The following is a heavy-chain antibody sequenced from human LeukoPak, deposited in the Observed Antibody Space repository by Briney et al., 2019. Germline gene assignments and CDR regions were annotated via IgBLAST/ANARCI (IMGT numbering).Heavy chain of an antibody. V-gene: IGHV3-30*02. D-gene: IGHD7-27*01. J-gene: IGHJ4*02. Sequence: PGGSLRLSCAASGFTFSSYGMHWVRQAPVKGLEWVTYIRSDRSSKYYADSVKGRFSISRDNSKKTLYLQMNSLRPEDTAVYYCAKDYNWGWDYWGQGTLVTVSS. CDR2: IRSDRSSK. CDR3: AKDYNWGWDY. CDR1: GFTFSSYG.